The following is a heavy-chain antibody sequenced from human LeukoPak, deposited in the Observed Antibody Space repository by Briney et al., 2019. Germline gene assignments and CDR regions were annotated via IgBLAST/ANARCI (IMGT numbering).Heavy chain of an antibody. CDR2: ISWNSGSI. D-gene: IGHD2-21*02. J-gene: IGHJ2*01. CDR3: AKDISPGSDVVTGIGPYWYFDL. CDR1: GFTVSSNS. Sequence: PGGSLRLSCTVSGFTVSSNSMSWVRQAPGKGLEWVSGISWNSGSIGYADSVKGRFTISRDNAKNSLYLQMNSLRTEDTALYYCAKDISPGSDVVTGIGPYWYFDLWGRGTLVTVSS. V-gene: IGHV3-9*01.